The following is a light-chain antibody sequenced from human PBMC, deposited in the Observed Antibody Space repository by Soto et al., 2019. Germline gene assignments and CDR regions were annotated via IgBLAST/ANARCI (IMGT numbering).Light chain of an antibody. CDR1: QDNIAS. CDR3: QQYDNLPYT. J-gene: IGKJ2*01. CDR2: GAS. V-gene: IGKV1-33*01. Sequence: DMQMTQSPSSLSASVGDRVTITCQASQDNIASLNWYQQKPGKAPKLLIYGASNLETGVPSRFSGSGSGTDFTLTISSLQAEDVATYFCQQYDNLPYTFGQGTKLEIK.